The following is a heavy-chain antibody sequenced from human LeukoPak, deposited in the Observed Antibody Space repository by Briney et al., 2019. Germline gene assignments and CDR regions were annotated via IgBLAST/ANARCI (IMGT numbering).Heavy chain of an antibody. D-gene: IGHD3-10*01. Sequence: GGSLRLSCAASGFTFSSYSMNWVRQAPGKGLEWVSYISSSSSTMYYADSVKGRFTISRDNAKNSLYLQMNSLRDEDTAVYYCARAILPDGSGSCYFDYWGQGTLVTVSS. CDR2: ISSSSSTM. J-gene: IGHJ4*02. V-gene: IGHV3-48*02. CDR3: ARAILPDGSGSCYFDY. CDR1: GFTFSSYS.